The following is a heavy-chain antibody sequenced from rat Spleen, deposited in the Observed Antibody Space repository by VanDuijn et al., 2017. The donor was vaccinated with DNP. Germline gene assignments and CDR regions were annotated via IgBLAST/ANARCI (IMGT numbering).Heavy chain of an antibody. CDR1: GFTFSNYW. CDR2: ISNTGGSV. CDR3: ARHRTIMPYYYVMDA. Sequence: EVQLVESGGGLVQPGRSLKLSCVTSGFTFSNYWMNWLRQAPGKGLECVASISNTGGSVYSPDSVEGRFTISRDDVQNTQYLQMDSLRSEDTATYYCARHRTIMPYYYVMDAWGQGASVTVSS. D-gene: IGHD1-12*01. V-gene: IGHV5-31*01. J-gene: IGHJ4*01.